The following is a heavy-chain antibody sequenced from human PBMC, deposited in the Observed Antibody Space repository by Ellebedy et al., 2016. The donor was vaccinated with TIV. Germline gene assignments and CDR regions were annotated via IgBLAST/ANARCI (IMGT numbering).Heavy chain of an antibody. CDR2: FDTEDGET. CDR1: GYTLTELY. CDR3: AKMGIVWGPVYYFDY. J-gene: IGHJ4*02. D-gene: IGHD3-16*01. Sequence: AASVKVSCKVSGYTLTELYMHWVRQAPGKRLEWMGGFDTEDGETIYAQKFQCRVTMTEDTSTDTASMELSRLRSGDAAVYYCAKMGIVWGPVYYFDYWGQGTRVTVSS. V-gene: IGHV1-24*01.